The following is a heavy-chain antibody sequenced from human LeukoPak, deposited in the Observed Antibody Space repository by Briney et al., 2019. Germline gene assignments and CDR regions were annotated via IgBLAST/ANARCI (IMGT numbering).Heavy chain of an antibody. J-gene: IGHJ4*02. CDR3: AKDIEPYYYDSSGWVDPFDY. CDR1: GFTFSSYG. D-gene: IGHD3-22*01. Sequence: GGTLRLSCAASGFTFSSYGMSWVRQAPGKGLEWVSAISGSGGSTYYADSVKGRFTISRDNSKNTLYLQMNSLRAEDTALYYCAKDIEPYYYDSSGWVDPFDYWGQGTLVTVSS. CDR2: ISGSGGST. V-gene: IGHV3-23*01.